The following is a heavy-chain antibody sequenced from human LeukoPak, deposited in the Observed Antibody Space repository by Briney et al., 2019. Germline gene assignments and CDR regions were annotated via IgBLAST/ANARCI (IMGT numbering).Heavy chain of an antibody. CDR3: ARGFSPDLILEWLFSY. J-gene: IGHJ4*02. CDR2: ISSSSSYI. V-gene: IGHV3-21*01. Sequence: GGSLRLSCAASGFTFSSYAMSWVRQAPGKGLEWVSSISSSSSYIYYADSVKGRFTISRDNAKNSLYLQMNSLRAEDTAVYYCARGFSPDLILEWLFSYWGQGTLVTVSS. CDR1: GFTFSSYA. D-gene: IGHD3-3*01.